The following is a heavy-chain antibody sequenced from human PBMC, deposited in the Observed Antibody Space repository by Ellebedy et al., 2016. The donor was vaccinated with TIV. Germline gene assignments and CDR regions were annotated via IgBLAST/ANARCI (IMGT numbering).Heavy chain of an antibody. V-gene: IGHV4-59*01. CDR3: ARDPGDPTLSYSYGLDI. CDR1: GGPLTTYY. Sequence: MPSETLSLTCTVSGGPLTTYYYSWIRQSPGKGLECLGYVSFSGSTIFDPSLKSRLTMSLDTSKNQFSLKLTSVTSADTAVYYCARDPGDPTLSYSYGLDIWGQGTAVTVSS. J-gene: IGHJ6*02. D-gene: IGHD3-10*01. CDR2: VSFSGST.